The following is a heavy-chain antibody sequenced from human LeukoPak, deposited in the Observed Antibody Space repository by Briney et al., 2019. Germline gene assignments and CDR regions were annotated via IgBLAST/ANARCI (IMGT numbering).Heavy chain of an antibody. CDR2: ISISGSTI. CDR3: AREVGYCSGGSCYSDYYYGMDV. Sequence: AGSLRLSCAASGFTFSDYYLSWICQAPRKGLGWVSYISISGSTIYYADSVEGRFTISRDNAKNSLYLQMNSLRAEDTAVYYCAREVGYCSGGSCYSDYYYGMDVWGQGTTVTVSS. V-gene: IGHV3-11*01. J-gene: IGHJ6*02. D-gene: IGHD2-15*01. CDR1: GFTFSDYY.